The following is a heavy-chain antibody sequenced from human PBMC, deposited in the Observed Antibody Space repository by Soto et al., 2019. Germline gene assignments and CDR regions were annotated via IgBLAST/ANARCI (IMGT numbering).Heavy chain of an antibody. CDR1: GFTFSSYA. V-gene: IGHV3-64D*08. D-gene: IGHD3-3*01. J-gene: IGHJ3*02. CDR2: ISSNGGST. CDR3: VSTYYDFWSGRGAFDI. Sequence: GGSLRLSCSASGFTFSSYAMHWVRQAPGKGLEYVSAISSNGGSTYYADSVKGRFTISRDNSKNTLYLQMSSLRAEDTAVYYCVSTYYDFWSGRGAFDIWGQGTMVTVSS.